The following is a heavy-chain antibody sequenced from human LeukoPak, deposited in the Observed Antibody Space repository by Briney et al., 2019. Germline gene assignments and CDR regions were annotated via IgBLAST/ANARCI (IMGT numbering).Heavy chain of an antibody. Sequence: PGGSLRLSCAASGFTFDDYAMHWVRQAPGKGLEWVSGISWNSGSIGYADSVKGRFTISRDNAKNSLYLQMNSLRAEDTALYYCATIDYRGQGTLVTVSS. CDR2: ISWNSGSI. V-gene: IGHV3-9*01. CDR1: GFTFDDYA. CDR3: ATIDY. J-gene: IGHJ4*02.